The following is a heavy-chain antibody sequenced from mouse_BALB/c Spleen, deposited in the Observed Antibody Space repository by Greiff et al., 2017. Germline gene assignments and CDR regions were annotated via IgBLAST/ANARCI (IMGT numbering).Heavy chain of an antibody. J-gene: IGHJ3*01. CDR3: ARDRGGNFAY. V-gene: IGHV5-4*02. CDR1: GFTFSDYY. CDR2: ISDGGSYT. Sequence: DVHLVESGGGLVKPGGSLKLSCAASGFTFSDYYMYWVRQTPEKRLEWVATISDGGSYTYYPDSVKGRFTISRDNAKNNLYLQMSSLKSEDTAMYYCARDRGGNFAYWGQGTLVTVSA. D-gene: IGHD1-1*02.